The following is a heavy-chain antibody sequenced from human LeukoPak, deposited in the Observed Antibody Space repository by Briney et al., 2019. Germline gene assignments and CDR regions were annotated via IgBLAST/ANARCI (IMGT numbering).Heavy chain of an antibody. D-gene: IGHD2-2*02. CDR1: GGSISSSSYY. CDR2: IYYSGST. CDR3: ASTCSSTSCYTPLDY. Sequence: PSETLSLTCTVSGGSISSSSYYWGWIRQPPGKGLEWIGSIYYSGSTYYNPSLKSRVTISVDTSKYQFSLKLSSVTAADTAVYYCASTCSSTSCYTPLDYWGQGTLVTVSS. J-gene: IGHJ4*02. V-gene: IGHV4-39*01.